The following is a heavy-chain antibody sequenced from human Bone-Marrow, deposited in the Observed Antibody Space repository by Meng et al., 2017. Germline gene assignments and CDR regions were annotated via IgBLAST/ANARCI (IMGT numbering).Heavy chain of an antibody. J-gene: IGHJ6*02. CDR2: INPNSGGT. CDR1: GYTFTGYY. D-gene: IGHD3-22*01. CDR3: ARGMIVVVIGMDV. V-gene: IGHV1-2*06. Sequence: SVKVSCKASGYTFTGYYMHWVRQAPGQGLEWMGRINPNSGGTNYAQKFQGRVTMTRDTSISTAYMELSRLRSDDTAVYYCARGMIVVVIGMDVWGQGTTVTVSS.